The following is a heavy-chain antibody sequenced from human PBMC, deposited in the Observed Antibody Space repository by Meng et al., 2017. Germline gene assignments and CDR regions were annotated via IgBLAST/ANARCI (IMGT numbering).Heavy chain of an antibody. CDR3: ARYREHYYDSSGYYRWSRGYYFDY. Sequence: GGSLRLSCAASGFTFSSYEMNWVRQAPGKGLEWVSYISSSGSTIYYADSVKGRFTISRDNAKNSLYLQMNSLRAEDTAVYYCARYREHYYDSSGYYRWSRGYYFDYWGQGTLVTVSS. J-gene: IGHJ4*02. V-gene: IGHV3-48*03. CDR2: ISSSGSTI. CDR1: GFTFSSYE. D-gene: IGHD3-22*01.